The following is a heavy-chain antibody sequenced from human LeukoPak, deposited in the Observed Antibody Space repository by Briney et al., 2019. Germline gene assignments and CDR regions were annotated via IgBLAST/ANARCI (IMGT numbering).Heavy chain of an antibody. CDR1: GGSISSYY. J-gene: IGHJ6*03. Sequence: SETLSLTCTVSGGSISSYYWSWIRQPPGKGLEWIGYIYYSGSTNYNPSLKSRVTISVDTSKNQFSLKLSSVTAADTAVYYCARGGGYCSSTSCYLYYYYYMDVWGKGTTVTVSS. D-gene: IGHD2-2*01. CDR2: IYYSGST. CDR3: ARGGGYCSSTSCYLYYYYYMDV. V-gene: IGHV4-59*01.